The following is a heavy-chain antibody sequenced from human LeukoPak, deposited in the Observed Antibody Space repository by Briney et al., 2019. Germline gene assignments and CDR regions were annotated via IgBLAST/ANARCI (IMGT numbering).Heavy chain of an antibody. CDR2: ISGSGGST. J-gene: IGHJ4*02. V-gene: IGHV3-23*01. Sequence: GGSLRLSCAASGFTFSSYATNWVRQAPGKGLEWVSAISGSGGSTYYADSVKGRFTISRDNSKNTLYLQMNSLRAEDTAVYYCAKKGPTVAGASPYYFDYWGQGTLVTVSS. CDR1: GFTFSSYA. D-gene: IGHD6-19*01. CDR3: AKKGPTVAGASPYYFDY.